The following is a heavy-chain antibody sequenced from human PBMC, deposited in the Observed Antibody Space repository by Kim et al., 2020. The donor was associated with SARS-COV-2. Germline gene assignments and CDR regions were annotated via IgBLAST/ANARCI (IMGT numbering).Heavy chain of an antibody. Sequence: KCQGGVTITADESTSTAYMELSSLRAEDTAVYYCARDSLPIAAAGNDAFDIWGQGTMVTVSS. D-gene: IGHD6-13*01. J-gene: IGHJ3*02. CDR3: ARDSLPIAAAGNDAFDI. V-gene: IGHV1-69*01.